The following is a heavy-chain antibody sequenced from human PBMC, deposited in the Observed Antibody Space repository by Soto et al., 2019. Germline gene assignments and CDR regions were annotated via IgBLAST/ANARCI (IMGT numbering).Heavy chain of an antibody. CDR1: GFTFSSYW. CDR2: INSVGTST. J-gene: IGHJ4*02. CDR3: ARGVEIKYYDSSGYLY. D-gene: IGHD3-22*01. V-gene: IGHV3-74*01. Sequence: EVQLVESGGGLVQPGGSLRLSCAASGFTFSSYWMHWVRQAPGKGLVWVSRINSVGTSTSYADSVKGRFTISRDNAKNTLYLQMNSLRAEDTAVYYCARGVEIKYYDSSGYLYWGQGTLVTVSS.